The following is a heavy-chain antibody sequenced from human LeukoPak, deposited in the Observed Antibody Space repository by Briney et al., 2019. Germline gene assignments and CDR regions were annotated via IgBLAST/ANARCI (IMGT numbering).Heavy chain of an antibody. CDR3: ARTLLGRLFDY. J-gene: IGHJ4*02. CDR2: VDHSGST. CDR1: GGSFSGYY. D-gene: IGHD2-8*02. Sequence: PSETLSLTCAVLGGSFSGYYWSWIRQPPGKGLEWIGEVDHSGSTNYNPSLKSRVTISLDTSKNQFSLKLNSVTAADTAVYYCARTLLGRLFDYWGQGTLVTVSS. V-gene: IGHV4-34*01.